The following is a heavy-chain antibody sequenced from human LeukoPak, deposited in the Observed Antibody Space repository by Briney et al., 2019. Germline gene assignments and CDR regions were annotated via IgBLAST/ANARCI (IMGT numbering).Heavy chain of an antibody. CDR3: ASDSPYYGMDV. Sequence: GGSLRLSCAASGFPFSSYWMHWVRQVPGKGLLWVSRINSDGSATIYADSVRGRFTISRDNAKNTLYLRMSGLRVEDTAVYHCASDSPYYGMDVWGQGTTVTVSS. J-gene: IGHJ6*02. CDR2: INSDGSAT. CDR1: GFPFSSYW. V-gene: IGHV3-74*01.